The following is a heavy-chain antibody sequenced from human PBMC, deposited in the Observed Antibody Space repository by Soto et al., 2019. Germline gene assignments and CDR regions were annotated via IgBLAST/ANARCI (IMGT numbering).Heavy chain of an antibody. CDR2: IIPIFGTA. Sequence: QVQLVQSGAEVKKPGSSVKVSCKASGGTFSSYAISWVRQAPGQGLEWMGGIIPIFGTANYAQKFQGRVTITADESTSTADMERSSLRSEDTAVYYGARGDMGWERPDYWGQGTLVTVSS. CDR1: GGTFSSYA. J-gene: IGHJ4*02. V-gene: IGHV1-69*01. D-gene: IGHD1-26*01. CDR3: ARGDMGWERPDY.